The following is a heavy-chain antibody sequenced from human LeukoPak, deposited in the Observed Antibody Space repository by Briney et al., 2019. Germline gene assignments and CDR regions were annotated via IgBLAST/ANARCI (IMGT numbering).Heavy chain of an antibody. D-gene: IGHD3-22*01. V-gene: IGHV5-51*01. CDR2: IYPGDSDT. J-gene: IGHJ4*02. CDR1: GYSFTSYW. Sequence: GESLKISCKGSGYSFTSYWIGWVRQMPGKGLEWVGIIYPGDSDTRYSPSFQGQVTISADKSISTAYLQWSSLKASDTAMYCCARPISPLTMIVVVWGQGTLVAVSS. CDR3: ARPISPLTMIVVV.